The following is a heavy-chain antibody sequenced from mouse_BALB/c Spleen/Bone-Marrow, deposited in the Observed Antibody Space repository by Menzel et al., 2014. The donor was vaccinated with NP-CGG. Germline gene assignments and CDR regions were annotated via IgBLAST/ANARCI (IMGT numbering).Heavy chain of an antibody. D-gene: IGHD2-14*01. CDR1: GFNIKDTY. CDR3: ASYRYGWYFDV. V-gene: IGHV14-3*02. Sequence: EVQLQQSGAELVKPGASVKLSCTASGFNIKDTYMHWVKQRPEQGLEWIGRIDPANGNTKYDPKFQGKATITADTSSNTAYLQLSGLTSEDPAVYCCASYRYGWYFDVWGPGTPGTVSP. CDR2: IDPANGNT. J-gene: IGHJ1*01.